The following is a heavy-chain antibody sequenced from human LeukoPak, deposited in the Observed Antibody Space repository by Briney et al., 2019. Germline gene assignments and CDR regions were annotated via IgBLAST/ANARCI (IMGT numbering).Heavy chain of an antibody. Sequence: GGSLRLSCAASGFTFSSYSMNWVRQAPGKGLEWVSSISSSSSYIYYADSVEGRFTISRDDAKNSLYLQMNSLRAEDTAVYYCARTDTAMVAMYYFDYWGQGTLVTVSS. D-gene: IGHD5-18*01. CDR3: ARTDTAMVAMYYFDY. CDR2: ISSSSSYI. J-gene: IGHJ4*02. V-gene: IGHV3-21*01. CDR1: GFTFSSYS.